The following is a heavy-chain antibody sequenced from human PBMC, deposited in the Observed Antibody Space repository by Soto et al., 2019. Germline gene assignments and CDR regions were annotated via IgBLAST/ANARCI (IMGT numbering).Heavy chain of an antibody. CDR1: GFTFSSYS. CDR2: ISSSSSYI. D-gene: IGHD2-15*01. J-gene: IGHJ6*02. CDR3: ARACSGGSCYLEDYYYGMDV. V-gene: IGHV3-21*01. Sequence: EVQLVESGGGLVKPGGSLRLSCAASGFTFSSYSMNWVRQAPGKGLEWVSSISSSSSYIYYADSVKGRFTISRDNAKNSLYLQMNSLRAEDTAVYYCARACSGGSCYLEDYYYGMDVWGQGTTVTVSS.